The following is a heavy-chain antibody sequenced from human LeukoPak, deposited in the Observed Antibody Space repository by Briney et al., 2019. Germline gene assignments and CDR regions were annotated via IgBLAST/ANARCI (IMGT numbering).Heavy chain of an antibody. CDR1: GGSISSSSYY. CDR2: IYYSGST. CDR3: ARNGAAYDFWTRTLPHAFDI. D-gene: IGHD3-3*01. Sequence: SETLSLTCTVSGGSISSSSYYWGWIRQPPGKGMEWIGSIYYSGSTYYNPSLKSRVTISVDTSKNQFSLKLSSVTAADTAVYYCARNGAAYDFWTRTLPHAFDIWGQGTMVTVSS. J-gene: IGHJ3*02. V-gene: IGHV4-39*01.